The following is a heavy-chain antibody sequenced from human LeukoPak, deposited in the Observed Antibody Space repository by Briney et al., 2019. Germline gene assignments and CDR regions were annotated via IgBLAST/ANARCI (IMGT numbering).Heavy chain of an antibody. J-gene: IGHJ5*02. Sequence: SETLSLTCTVSGGSISSSSYYWGWVRQPPGKGLGWIGRIYYSGRTYYNPSLKSRVTISVDTSKNQFSLKLSSVTAADTAVYYCARQPKSIAVAGSRVFCPWGQGTLVTVA. CDR1: GGSISSSSYY. D-gene: IGHD6-19*01. CDR2: IYYSGRT. V-gene: IGHV4-39*01. CDR3: ARQPKSIAVAGSRVFCP.